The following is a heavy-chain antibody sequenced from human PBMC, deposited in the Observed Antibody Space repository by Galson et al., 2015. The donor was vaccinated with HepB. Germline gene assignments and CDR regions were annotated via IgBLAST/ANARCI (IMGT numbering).Heavy chain of an antibody. J-gene: IGHJ4*02. CDR1: GFTFSSYN. CDR3: ARARVGYDSSGYPFDY. CDR2: IGTAGDT. V-gene: IGHV3-13*01. Sequence: SPRLSCAASGFTFSSYNMHWVRQATGKGLEWVSAIGTAGDTYYPGSVKGRFTISRENAKSSLYLQMNSLRAGDTAVYYCARARVGYDSSGYPFDYWGQGTLVTVSS. D-gene: IGHD3-22*01.